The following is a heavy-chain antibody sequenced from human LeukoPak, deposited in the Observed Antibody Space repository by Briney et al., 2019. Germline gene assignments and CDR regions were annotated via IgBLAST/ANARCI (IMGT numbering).Heavy chain of an antibody. CDR2: ISWNSGSI. CDR1: GFTFDDYA. CDR3: ARDEWELLSFTFDY. V-gene: IGHV3-9*01. J-gene: IGHJ4*02. D-gene: IGHD1-26*01. Sequence: GGSLRLSCAASGFTFDDYAMHWVRQAPGKGLEWVSGISWNSGSIGYADSVKGRFTISRDNAKNTLYLQMNSLRAEDTAVYYCARDEWELLSFTFDYWGQGTLVTVSS.